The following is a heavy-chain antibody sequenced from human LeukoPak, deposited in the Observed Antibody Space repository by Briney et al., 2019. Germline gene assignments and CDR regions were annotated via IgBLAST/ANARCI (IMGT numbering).Heavy chain of an antibody. CDR3: ARDNGVGATTVWFDP. V-gene: IGHV1-2*06. CDR1: GYTFTGHY. J-gene: IGHJ5*02. Sequence: ASVKVSCKASGYTFTGHYMHWMRQAPGQGLEWMGRIDPKSGDTNYAQKFQGRVTLTRDTSISTAYMELNRLRSDDTAVYYCARDNGVGATTVWFDPWGQGTLVTVSS. D-gene: IGHD1-26*01. CDR2: IDPKSGDT.